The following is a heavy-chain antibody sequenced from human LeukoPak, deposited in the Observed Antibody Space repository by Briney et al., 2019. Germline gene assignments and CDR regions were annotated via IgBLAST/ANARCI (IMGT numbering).Heavy chain of an antibody. D-gene: IGHD3-3*01. CDR3: ARHVGDFWSGYAAINWFDP. CDR1: GGSISSSSYY. J-gene: IGHJ5*02. Sequence: SETLSLTXTVSGGSISSSSYYWGWIRQPPGKGLEWIGSIYYSGSTYYNPSLKSRVTISVDTSKNQFSLKLSSVTAADTAVYYCARHVGDFWSGYAAINWFDPWGQGTLVTVSS. V-gene: IGHV4-39*01. CDR2: IYYSGST.